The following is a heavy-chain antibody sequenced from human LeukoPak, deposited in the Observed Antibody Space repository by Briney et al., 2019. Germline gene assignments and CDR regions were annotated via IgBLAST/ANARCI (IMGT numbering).Heavy chain of an antibody. J-gene: IGHJ6*02. CDR3: ARDSSYGDDYYYYGMDV. D-gene: IGHD5-18*01. Sequence: GGSLRLSCAASGFTFSSYGMHWVRQAPGKGLEWVAVIWYDGSSKYYADSVKGRFTISRDNSKNTLYLQMNSLRAEDTAVYYCARDSSYGDDYYYYGMDVWGQGTTVTVSS. CDR1: GFTFSSYG. V-gene: IGHV3-33*01. CDR2: IWYDGSSK.